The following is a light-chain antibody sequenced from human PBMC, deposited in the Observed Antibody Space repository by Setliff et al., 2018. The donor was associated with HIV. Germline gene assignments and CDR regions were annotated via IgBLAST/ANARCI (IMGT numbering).Light chain of an antibody. CDR3: ASWDVGLNAFYV. CDR1: HSNIGSNT. J-gene: IGLJ1*01. CDR2: NND. V-gene: IGLV1-44*01. Sequence: ALAQTPSTSGTPGHRVIISCSGSHSNIGSNTVNWFQQFPGTAPKLLIYNNDQRPSGVPDRFSGSKSGTSASSAISGLQSEDEAEYYCASWDVGLNAFYVFGTGTKVTV.